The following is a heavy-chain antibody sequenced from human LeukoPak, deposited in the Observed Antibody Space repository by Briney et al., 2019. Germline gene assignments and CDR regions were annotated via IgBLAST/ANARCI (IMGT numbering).Heavy chain of an antibody. CDR3: TIVGPLTYYHESSGYYIRNN. J-gene: IGHJ4*02. CDR2: IKSKTDGESI. CDR1: GFTFSHAW. Sequence: PGGSLRLSCAASGFTFSHAWINWVRQAPGKGLEWVGRIKSKTDGESIDYAAPVEGRVTISRDDSKNTVYLQMNSLKIEDTAVYYCTIVGPLTYYHESSGYYIRNNWGQGTLVTVSS. V-gene: IGHV3-15*01. D-gene: IGHD3-22*01.